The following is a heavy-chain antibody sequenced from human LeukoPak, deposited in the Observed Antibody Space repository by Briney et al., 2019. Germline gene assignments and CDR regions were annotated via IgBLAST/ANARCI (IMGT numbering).Heavy chain of an antibody. J-gene: IGHJ4*02. Sequence: SETLSLTCTVSGGSMSSYYWSWIRQPPGKGLEWIGYISYSGSTNYNPSLKSRVTISVDTSKNQFSLKLSSVTAADTAVYYCARRTGYYYGSGSYSYWGQGTLVTVSS. CDR3: ARRTGYYYGSGSYSY. CDR1: GGSMSSYY. CDR2: ISYSGST. V-gene: IGHV4-59*12. D-gene: IGHD3-10*01.